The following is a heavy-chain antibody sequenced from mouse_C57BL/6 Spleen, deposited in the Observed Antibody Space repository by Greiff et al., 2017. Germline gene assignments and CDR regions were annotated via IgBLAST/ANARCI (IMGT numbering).Heavy chain of an antibody. Sequence: EVKLMESGGGLVQPGGSLSLSCAASGFTFTDYYMSWVRQPPGKALEWLGFIRNKANGYTTEYSASVKGRFTISRDNSQSSLYRQMNALRAEDSATYYCARRYNYAMDYWGQGTSVTVSS. V-gene: IGHV7-3*01. CDR2: IRNKANGYTT. D-gene: IGHD2-12*01. CDR3: ARRYNYAMDY. J-gene: IGHJ4*01. CDR1: GFTFTDYY.